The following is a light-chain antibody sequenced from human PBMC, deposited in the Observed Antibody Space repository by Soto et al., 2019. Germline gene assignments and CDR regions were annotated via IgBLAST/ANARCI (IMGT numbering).Light chain of an antibody. Sequence: EIVMTQSPATLSVSPGERATLSCRASQSVSSNLAWYQQKPGQAPRLLIYGASTRATGIPARFSGSGSGTEFTLTISSLQSEEFAVYYCQQYNNWPPYTFGQGTQLESK. CDR3: QQYNNWPPYT. CDR1: QSVSSN. V-gene: IGKV3-15*01. J-gene: IGKJ2*01. CDR2: GAS.